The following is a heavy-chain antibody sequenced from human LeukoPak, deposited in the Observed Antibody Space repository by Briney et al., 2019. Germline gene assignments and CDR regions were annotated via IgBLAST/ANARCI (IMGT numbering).Heavy chain of an antibody. CDR2: INSDGSST. V-gene: IGHV3-74*01. D-gene: IGHD3-22*01. CDR1: GFTFSNYW. CDR3: ARGADRSGYSFYFDY. Sequence: PGGSLRLSCAASGFTFSNYWMHWVRQTPGKGLVWVSRINSDGSSTSYADSVKGRFSISRDKAKNTLYLQMNSLRAEGTAVYYCARGADRSGYSFYFDYWGQGTLVTVSS. J-gene: IGHJ4*02.